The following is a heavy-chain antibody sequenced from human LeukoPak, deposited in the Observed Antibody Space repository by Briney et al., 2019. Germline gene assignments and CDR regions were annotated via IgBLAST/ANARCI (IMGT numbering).Heavy chain of an antibody. CDR2: IGSSGSAI. J-gene: IGHJ4*02. V-gene: IGHV3-48*03. CDR3: ARDKGPHTY. Sequence: GGSLRLSCAASGFTFSDYEMNWVRQAPGKGLEWVSYIGSSGSAIYYADSVKGRFTISRDNAKNSLYLQMNSLRAEDTAFYYCARDKGPHTYWGQGTLVTVSS. CDR1: GFTFSDYE.